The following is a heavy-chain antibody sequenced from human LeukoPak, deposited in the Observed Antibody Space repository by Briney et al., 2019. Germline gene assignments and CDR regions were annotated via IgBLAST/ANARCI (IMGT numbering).Heavy chain of an antibody. D-gene: IGHD2-2*01. CDR2: INSDGSST. V-gene: IGHV3-74*01. CDR1: GFTFSSYW. CDR3: AKMDAFSLYYMDV. Sequence: GGSLRLSCAASGFTFSSYWMHWVRQAPGKGLVWVSRINSDGSSTSYADSAKGRFTTSRDNAKNTLYLQMNSLRAEDTAVYYCAKMDAFSLYYMDVWGKGTTVTVSS. J-gene: IGHJ6*03.